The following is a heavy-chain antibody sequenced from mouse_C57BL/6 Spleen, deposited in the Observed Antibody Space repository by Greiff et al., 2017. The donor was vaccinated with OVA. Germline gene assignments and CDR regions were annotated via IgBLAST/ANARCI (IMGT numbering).Heavy chain of an antibody. J-gene: IGHJ2*01. CDR3: ARAKDSVDY. Sequence: VQLQQPGAELVMPGASVKLSCKASGYTFTSYWMHWVKQRPGQGLEWIGEIDPSDSYTNYNQKFKGKSTLTVDKSSSTAYMQLSSLTSEDSAVYYCARAKDSVDYWGQGTTLTVSS. CDR1: GYTFTSYW. CDR2: IDPSDSYT. V-gene: IGHV1-69*01.